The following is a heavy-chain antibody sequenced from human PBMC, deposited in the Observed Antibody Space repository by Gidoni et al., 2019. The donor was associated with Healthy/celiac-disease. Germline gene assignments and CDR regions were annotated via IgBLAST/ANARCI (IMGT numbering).Heavy chain of an antibody. Sequence: QVQLVQSGAEVKKPGSSVKVSCKASGATFSSYAISWVRQAPGQGLEWRGGIIPIFGTANYAQKFQGRVTITADESTSTAYMELSSLRSEDTAVYYCARVPARNSYGLFLGAFDIRGQGTMVTVSS. CDR2: IIPIFGTA. CDR3: ARVPARNSYGLFLGAFDI. D-gene: IGHD5-18*01. CDR1: GATFSSYA. J-gene: IGHJ3*02. V-gene: IGHV1-69*01.